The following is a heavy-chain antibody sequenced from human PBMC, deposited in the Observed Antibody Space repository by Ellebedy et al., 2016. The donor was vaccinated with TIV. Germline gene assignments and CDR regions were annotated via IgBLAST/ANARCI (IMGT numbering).Heavy chain of an antibody. D-gene: IGHD5-24*01. Sequence: GGSLRLSCTPSGLTFSNAWMTWVRQAPGKGLEWVGRIKSKTDGGTSDSASPVEGRFTISRDDSKNTVYLEMNSLKTEDTAVYFCTAPRLSGYNRDYWGQGTLVTVSS. CDR2: IKSKTDGGTS. CDR1: GLTFSNAW. V-gene: IGHV3-15*01. J-gene: IGHJ4*02. CDR3: TAPRLSGYNRDY.